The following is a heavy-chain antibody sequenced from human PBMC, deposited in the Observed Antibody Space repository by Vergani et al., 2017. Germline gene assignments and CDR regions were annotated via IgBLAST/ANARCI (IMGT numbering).Heavy chain of an antibody. CDR3: VREANFGAYRTADH. Sequence: QVQLVESGGGVVQPGTSLRLSCVVSGFALNRHAMYWVRQAPGKGLEWVVGISFDGTNEYYPDLVKGRFTISRDIAKNTLYLQVNSLTPEDTAVYYCVREANFGAYRTADHWGQGTLVTVSS. V-gene: IGHV3-30-3*01. CDR2: ISFDGTNE. D-gene: IGHD4/OR15-4a*01. J-gene: IGHJ4*02. CDR1: GFALNRHA.